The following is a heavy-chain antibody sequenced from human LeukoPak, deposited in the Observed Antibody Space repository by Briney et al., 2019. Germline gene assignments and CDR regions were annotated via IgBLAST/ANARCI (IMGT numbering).Heavy chain of an antibody. CDR2: IYYSGST. Sequence: PSETLSLTCTVSGGSISSYYWSWIRQPPGKGLEWIGYIYYSGSTNYNPSLKSRVTISVDTSKNQFPLKLSSVTAADTAVYYCARAADRWLVRYNWFDPWGQGTLVTVSS. CDR3: ARAADRWLVRYNWFDP. J-gene: IGHJ5*02. V-gene: IGHV4-59*01. CDR1: GGSISSYY. D-gene: IGHD6-19*01.